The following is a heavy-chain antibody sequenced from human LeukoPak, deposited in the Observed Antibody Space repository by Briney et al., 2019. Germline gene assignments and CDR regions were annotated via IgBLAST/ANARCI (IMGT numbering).Heavy chain of an antibody. CDR1: GDSVSSNSVA. Sequence: SQTLSLICAISGDSVSSNSVAWNWVRRSPSRGLEWLGRTYYRSTWYYDYAVSVKSRITISPDTSKNQFSLQLNSVTPEDTAVYYCARGATAYFDYWGQGTLVTVSS. J-gene: IGHJ4*02. CDR2: TYYRSTWYY. V-gene: IGHV6-1*01. CDR3: ARGATAYFDY. D-gene: IGHD5-12*01.